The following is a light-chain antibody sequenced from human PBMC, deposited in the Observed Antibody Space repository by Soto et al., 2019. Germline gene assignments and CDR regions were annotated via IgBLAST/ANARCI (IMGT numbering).Light chain of an antibody. CDR3: DSWDNSLSVVL. CDR1: SSNIGSNY. Sequence: QSVLTQPPSVSAAPGQRVTISCSGSSSNIGSNYVSWYQQLPGTAPKLLIYDNYKRPSGIPDRFSGSTSGTSATLAIAGLQTGDEADYYCDSWDNSLSVVLFGGWTKLTVL. J-gene: IGLJ2*01. CDR2: DNY. V-gene: IGLV1-51*01.